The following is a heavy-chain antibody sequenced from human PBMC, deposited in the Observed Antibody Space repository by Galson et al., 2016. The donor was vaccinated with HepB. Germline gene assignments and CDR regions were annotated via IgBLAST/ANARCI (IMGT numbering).Heavy chain of an antibody. CDR3: ARGPSVPLSGDY. V-gene: IGHV1-18*01. CDR1: GYTFTRYG. D-gene: IGHD2-2*01. CDR2: ISAYNGHT. Sequence: SVKVSCKASGYTFTRYGVTWVRQAPGQGLEWMGWISAYNGHTKYPQKLQGRVTMTTDTSTSTAYMELKSLRSDDAAVYYCARGPSVPLSGDYWGQGTLVTVSS. J-gene: IGHJ4*02.